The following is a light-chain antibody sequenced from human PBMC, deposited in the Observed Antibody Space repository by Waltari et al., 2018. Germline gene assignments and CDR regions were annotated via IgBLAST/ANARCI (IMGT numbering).Light chain of an antibody. CDR2: GAS. CDR1: QSIGRY. J-gene: IGKJ1*01. Sequence: EIVLTQSPGTLSLSPGERATLSCMASQSIGRYLIWYQQKPGQAPRLLIYGASTRAAGSPDRFSGRRPRTDFSLTISRREPEDFAVYYCQNHGSLPAVFGRGTKVEIK. CDR3: QNHGSLPAV. V-gene: IGKV3-20*01.